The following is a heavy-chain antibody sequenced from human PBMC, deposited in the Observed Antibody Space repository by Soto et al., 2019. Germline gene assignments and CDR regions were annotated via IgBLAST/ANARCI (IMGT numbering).Heavy chain of an antibody. CDR3: AIGTSWQLPFDY. CDR1: SDSISSYY. J-gene: IGHJ4*02. D-gene: IGHD6-13*01. Sequence: PSETLSLTCTVSSDSISSYYWSWIRQPPGKRLEWIGYISYSGSTDYNPSLKSRVTISGDTSKNQFSLKVSSVTAADTAVYYCAIGTSWQLPFDYWGQGTLVTVSS. V-gene: IGHV4-59*01. CDR2: ISYSGST.